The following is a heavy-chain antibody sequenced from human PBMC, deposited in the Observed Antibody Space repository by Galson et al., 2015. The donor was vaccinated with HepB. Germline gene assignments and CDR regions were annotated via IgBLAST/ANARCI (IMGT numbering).Heavy chain of an antibody. CDR1: GFTFSTYG. V-gene: IGHV3-33*01. J-gene: IGHJ3*02. Sequence: SLRLSCAASGFTFSTYGMHWVRQAPGKGLEWVAVIWYDGSNKYYADSVKGRFTISRDNSKNTMYLEMNSLRAEDTAVYYCAGTAGDALDIWGQGTMVTVSS. D-gene: IGHD6-19*01. CDR3: AGTAGDALDI. CDR2: IWYDGSNK.